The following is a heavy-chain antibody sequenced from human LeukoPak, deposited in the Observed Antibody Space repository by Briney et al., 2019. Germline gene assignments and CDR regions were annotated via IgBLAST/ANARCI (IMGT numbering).Heavy chain of an antibody. Sequence: GGSLRLSCAASGFTFSSYSMMWVRQAPGKGLEWVSYISSSSTTIHYADSVKGRFTISRDNAENSLYLQMNSLRAEDTAVYYCARVFRSGWYILDYWGQGTLVTVSS. CDR3: ARVFRSGWYILDY. CDR1: GFTFSSYS. D-gene: IGHD6-19*01. CDR2: ISSSSTTI. J-gene: IGHJ4*02. V-gene: IGHV3-48*04.